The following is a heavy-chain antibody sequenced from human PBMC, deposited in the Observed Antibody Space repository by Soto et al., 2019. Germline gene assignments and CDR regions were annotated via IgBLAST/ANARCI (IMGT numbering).Heavy chain of an antibody. Sequence: QVQLQESGPGLVKPSETLSLTCTVSGGSISSYYWSWIRQSPGKGLEWIGYISYSGSTKYNPSLKSRVTISVATAKNQCSLKLSSVTAADTAVYYCARGRGDTAMAWYYWGQGTLVTVSS. D-gene: IGHD5-18*01. V-gene: IGHV4-59*01. CDR2: ISYSGST. CDR1: GGSISSYY. CDR3: ARGRGDTAMAWYY. J-gene: IGHJ4*02.